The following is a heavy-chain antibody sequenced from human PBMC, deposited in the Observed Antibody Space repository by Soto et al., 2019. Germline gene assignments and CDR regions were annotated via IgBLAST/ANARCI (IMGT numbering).Heavy chain of an antibody. CDR3: AKDGDVSSSGWYFDS. CDR2: IVYTGGST. Sequence: GGSLRLSCAASGFTFSNYAMSWVRQAPGRGLEWVSSIVYTGGSTFYADSVKGRFTISRDDSKNTLYLQMNSLRAEDTAIYFCAKDGDVSSSGWYFDSWGQGTLVTVSS. D-gene: IGHD6-19*01. CDR1: GFTFSNYA. J-gene: IGHJ4*02. V-gene: IGHV3-23*01.